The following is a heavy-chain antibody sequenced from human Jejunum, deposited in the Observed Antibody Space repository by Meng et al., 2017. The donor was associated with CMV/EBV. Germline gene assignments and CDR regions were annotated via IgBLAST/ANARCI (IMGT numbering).Heavy chain of an antibody. D-gene: IGHD3-3*01. CDR1: FTFSSFP. CDR3: AKDIADFGVAGRGIDV. V-gene: IGHV3-30*04. Sequence: FTFSSFPRHWVRQAPGNGLECVSVVSYDGSDKYYVDSVKGRFTISRDNSKNTLYLQMNSLRVEDTAVYYCAKDIADFGVAGRGIDVWGQGITVTVSS. J-gene: IGHJ6*02. CDR2: VSYDGSDK.